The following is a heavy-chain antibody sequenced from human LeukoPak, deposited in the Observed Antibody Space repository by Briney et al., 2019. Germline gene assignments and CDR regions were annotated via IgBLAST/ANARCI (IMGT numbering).Heavy chain of an antibody. CDR1: GYTFTKYY. V-gene: IGHV1-46*01. Sequence: ASVKVSCKASGYTFTKYYIHWVRQAPGQGLEWMGLINPGGVNTNYAQNFQGRVTMTRDTSISTAYMELSRLRSDDTAVYYCARGRGYSGYDWLVNWFDPWGQGTLVTVSS. CDR2: INPGGVNT. CDR3: ARGRGYSGYDWLVNWFDP. J-gene: IGHJ5*02. D-gene: IGHD5-12*01.